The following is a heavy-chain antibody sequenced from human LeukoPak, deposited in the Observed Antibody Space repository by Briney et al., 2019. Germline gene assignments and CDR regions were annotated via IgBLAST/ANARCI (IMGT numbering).Heavy chain of an antibody. J-gene: IGHJ3*02. V-gene: IGHV4-61*02. CDR1: GDSISSGDYY. CDR2: ISSSGST. Sequence: SETLSLTCTVSGDSISSGDYYWSWIRQPAGKGLEWIGRISSSGSTNYNPSLKSRVTISVDTSKNQFSLKLSSVTAADTAVCFCARGPHSYDSSGAFDIWGQGTMVTVSS. D-gene: IGHD3-22*01. CDR3: ARGPHSYDSSGAFDI.